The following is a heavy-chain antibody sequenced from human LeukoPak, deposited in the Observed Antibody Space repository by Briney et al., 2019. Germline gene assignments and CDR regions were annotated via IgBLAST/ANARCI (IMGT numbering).Heavy chain of an antibody. Sequence: ASVKVSCKASGYTFTSYGISWVRQAPGQGLEWMGWISAYNGNTNYAQKFQGRVTMTRDMSTSTVYMELSSLRSDDTAVYYCARVESWEHSGSSQDAFDIWGQGTMVTVSS. D-gene: IGHD1-26*01. V-gene: IGHV1-18*01. CDR3: ARVESWEHSGSSQDAFDI. J-gene: IGHJ3*02. CDR1: GYTFTSYG. CDR2: ISAYNGNT.